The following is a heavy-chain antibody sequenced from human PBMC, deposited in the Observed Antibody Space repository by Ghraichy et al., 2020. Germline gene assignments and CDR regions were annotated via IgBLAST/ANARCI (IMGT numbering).Heavy chain of an antibody. CDR2: IKTSNGDT. CDR1: GYTFTNHG. D-gene: IGHD4-17*01. V-gene: IGHV1-18*01. J-gene: IGHJ4*02. Sequence: ASVKVSCKASGYTFTNHGFNWVRQAPGQGLEWMGWIKTSNGDTNYAQKLQGRVTMTTDTSTNTAYMELRSLGSDDTAVYYCARGSYGEPLCDYWGQGTLVTFSS. CDR3: ARGSYGEPLCDY.